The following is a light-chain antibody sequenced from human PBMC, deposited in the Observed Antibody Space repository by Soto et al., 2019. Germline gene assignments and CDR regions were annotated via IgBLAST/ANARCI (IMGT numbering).Light chain of an antibody. CDR3: QHYNSYSEA. Sequence: DIHMTQSHSTLSGSLGERVTITFRASQTISSWLAWYQQKPGKAPKLLIYKASTLKSGVPSRFSGSGSGTEFTLTISSLQPDDFATYYCQHYNSYSEAFGQGTKVDIK. CDR2: KAS. V-gene: IGKV1-5*03. J-gene: IGKJ1*01. CDR1: QTISSW.